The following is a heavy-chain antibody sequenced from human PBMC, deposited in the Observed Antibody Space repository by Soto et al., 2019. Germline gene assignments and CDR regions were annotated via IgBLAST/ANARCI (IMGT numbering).Heavy chain of an antibody. CDR2: ISSSSSYI. Sequence: EVQLVESGGGLVKPGGSLRLSCAASGFTFSSYSMNWVRQAPGKGLEWVSSISSSSSYIYYADSVKGRFTISRDNAKNSLYLQMNSLRAEDTAVYYCASKITYDSSGFYRWGQGTLVTVSS. CDR1: GFTFSSYS. D-gene: IGHD3-22*01. J-gene: IGHJ4*02. V-gene: IGHV3-21*01. CDR3: ASKITYDSSGFYR.